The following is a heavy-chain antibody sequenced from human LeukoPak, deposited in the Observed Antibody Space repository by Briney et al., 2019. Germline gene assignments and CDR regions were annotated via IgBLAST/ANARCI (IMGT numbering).Heavy chain of an antibody. CDR3: TIFNY. V-gene: IGHV3-23*01. J-gene: IGHJ4*02. D-gene: IGHD3-3*02. CDR1: GFTFSSHG. CDR2: ISGSGDNT. Sequence: GSLRVSCAASGFTFSSHGISWVRQAPGKGLEWVSSISGSGDNTHYADSVKGRFTISRDNSKSTLYLQMQSLRAEDTAVYYCTIFNYWGQGTLVTVSS.